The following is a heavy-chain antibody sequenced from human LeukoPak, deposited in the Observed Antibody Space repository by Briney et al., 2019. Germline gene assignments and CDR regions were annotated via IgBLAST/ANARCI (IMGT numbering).Heavy chain of an antibody. CDR3: AKGYYDYVWGSYYFDY. J-gene: IGHJ4*02. D-gene: IGHD3-16*01. Sequence: PGGSLRLSCAASGFTFSSYAMSWVRQAPGKGLEWASAISGSGGSTYYADSVKGRFTISSDNSKNTLYLQMNSLRAEDTAVYYCAKGYYDYVWGSYYFDYWGQGTLVTVSS. V-gene: IGHV3-23*01. CDR1: GFTFSSYA. CDR2: ISGSGGST.